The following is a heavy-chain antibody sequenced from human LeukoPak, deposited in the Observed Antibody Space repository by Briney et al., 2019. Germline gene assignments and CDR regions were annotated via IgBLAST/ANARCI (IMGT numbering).Heavy chain of an antibody. V-gene: IGHV1-18*01. J-gene: IGHJ4*02. Sequence: ASVKVSCKASGYTFTSYGISWVRQAPGQGLEWMGWISAYNGNTNYAQKLQGRVTMTTDTSTSTAYMELRSLRSDDTAVYYCARQQGAYDFWSGPLDYWGQGTLVTVSS. CDR3: ARQQGAYDFWSGPLDY. D-gene: IGHD3-3*01. CDR1: GYTFTSYG. CDR2: ISAYNGNT.